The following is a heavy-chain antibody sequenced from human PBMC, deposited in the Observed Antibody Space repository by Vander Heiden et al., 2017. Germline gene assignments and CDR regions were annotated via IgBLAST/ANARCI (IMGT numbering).Heavy chain of an antibody. D-gene: IGHD6-19*01. J-gene: IGHJ4*02. CDR3: ASATVAGIDY. V-gene: IGHV3-33*01. CDR1: GFNFRNYG. CDR2: LWSDGSSQ. Sequence: QVQLVEYGGGVVQPGRSLRLSCGASGFNFRNYGIHWVRQAPGKGLEWVAVLWSDGSSQFYAESVRGRFTVSRDNPKNTAFLQMNSLRGEDTAVYYCASATVAGIDYWGQGTLVAVSS.